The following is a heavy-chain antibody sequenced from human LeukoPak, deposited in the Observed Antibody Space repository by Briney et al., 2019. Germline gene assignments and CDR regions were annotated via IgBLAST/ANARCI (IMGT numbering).Heavy chain of an antibody. CDR2: IGAYNGKT. Sequence: ASLKLSCKASGYTFTSYDINWVRGATGQGVEGMGGIGAYNGKTNYAQKLQGRVTMTTDTSPSTAYMELRSLRSDDTAVYYCARVGMGLRLGELSLGGYYYYYMDVWGKGTTVTVSS. V-gene: IGHV1-18*01. CDR1: GYTFTSYD. D-gene: IGHD3-16*02. CDR3: ARVGMGLRLGELSLGGYYYYYMDV. J-gene: IGHJ6*03.